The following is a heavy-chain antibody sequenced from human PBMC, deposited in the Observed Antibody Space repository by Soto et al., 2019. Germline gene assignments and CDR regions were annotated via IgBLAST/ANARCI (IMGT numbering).Heavy chain of an antibody. CDR3: ARVRYCVHGFDI. CDR1: IFNFRSYA. Sequence: GRFQRVCCAVAIFNFRSYASRWVSKAPGKGLEWVSAISGSGATTYYADSVKGRFTISRDNSKNTLYLQMNSLRAEDMVVYYCARVRYCVHGFDIWGQGTIVTLPS. J-gene: IGHJ3*02. D-gene: IGHD2-8*02. CDR2: ISGSGATT. V-gene: IGHV3-23*01.